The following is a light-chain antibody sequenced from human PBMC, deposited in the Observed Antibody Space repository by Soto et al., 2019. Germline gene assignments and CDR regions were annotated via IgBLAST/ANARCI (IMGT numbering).Light chain of an antibody. CDR1: SSNIGAGYD. CDR3: QSFDSSLSGSRV. Sequence: QSVLTQPPSVSGAPGQRVTISCTGSSSNIGAGYDVHWYQQLPGTAPKLLIYGNTHRPSGVPDRFSGSKPGTSASLAITGLQAEDEADYYCQSFDSSLSGSRVFGTGTKVTVL. CDR2: GNT. J-gene: IGLJ1*01. V-gene: IGLV1-40*01.